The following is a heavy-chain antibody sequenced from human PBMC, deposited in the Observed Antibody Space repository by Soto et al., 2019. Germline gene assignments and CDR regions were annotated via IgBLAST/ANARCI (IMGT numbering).Heavy chain of an antibody. V-gene: IGHV4-31*03. CDR2: IYDSGST. J-gene: IGHJ6*02. D-gene: IGHD2-15*01. Sequence: QVQLQESGPGLVKPSQTLSLTCTVSGGPITNFWSWIRQHPGKGLEWIGYIYDSGSTYYNPSLKSRVTESQDTSKNQLSMNLTSVTAAYTAVYYCARVNLDSVTGIDVWGQGTTVTVSS. CDR3: ARVNLDSVTGIDV. CDR1: GGPITNF.